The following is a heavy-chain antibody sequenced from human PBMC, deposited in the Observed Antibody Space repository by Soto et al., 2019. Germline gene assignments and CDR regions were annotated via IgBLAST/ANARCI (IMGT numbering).Heavy chain of an antibody. D-gene: IGHD2-15*01. CDR2: IYWDDDT. J-gene: IGHJ5*02. CDR1: VFSISTSAVC. Sequence: QITLKESGPTLVKPTQTLTLTCNFSVFSISTSAVCVCWIRQPPGKALAWLALIYWDDDTRYSPSLKRRLTLPKDTSKNQVVLNMTNMDHVDTATYYCAHSYSCSGESCYSNISCLDPWGKGSLVTVSS. CDR3: AHSYSCSGESCYSNISCLDP. V-gene: IGHV2-5*02.